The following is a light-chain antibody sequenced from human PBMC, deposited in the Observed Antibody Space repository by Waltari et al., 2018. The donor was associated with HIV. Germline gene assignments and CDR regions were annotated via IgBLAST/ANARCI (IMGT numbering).Light chain of an antibody. CDR1: SSDVGGYNY. J-gene: IGLJ2*01. CDR3: CSYAGSYRGV. Sequence: QSALTQPRSVSGSPGQSVTIPCTGTSSDVGGYNYVSWYQQHPGKAPKLIIYDVSKRPSGVPDRFSGSKSGNTASLTISGLQAEDEADYYCCSYAGSYRGVFGGGTKLTVL. CDR2: DVS. V-gene: IGLV2-11*01.